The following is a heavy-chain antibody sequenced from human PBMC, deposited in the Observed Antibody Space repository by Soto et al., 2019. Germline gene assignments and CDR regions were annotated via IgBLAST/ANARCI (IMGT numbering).Heavy chain of an antibody. CDR2: ITPMFGTP. V-gene: IGHV1-69*01. D-gene: IGHD3-3*01. J-gene: IGHJ5*02. CDR3: AKDLTIFGVGEFGP. Sequence: QVQLVQSGAEVKKPGSSVKVSCKASGGTFSSYTITWVRQAPGQGLEWMGGITPMFGTPNYAQKFRGRVTITADESTSTAYMELSSLRSEDTAMYFCAKDLTIFGVGEFGPWGQGTLVTVSS. CDR1: GGTFSSYT.